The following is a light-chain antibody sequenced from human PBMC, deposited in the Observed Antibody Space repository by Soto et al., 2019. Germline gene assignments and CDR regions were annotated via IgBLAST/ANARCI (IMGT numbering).Light chain of an antibody. V-gene: IGKV3-15*01. CDR3: QQYDYWPRT. CDR2: AVS. J-gene: IGKJ1*01. Sequence: EIVMTQSPATLSVSPGERATLSCRASQSVGNDLAWYQQKPGQAPRLLIHAVSTRATGIPARFSGSGSGTEFTLTISSLQSEDFAVYYCQQYDYWPRTFGQGTTGDNK. CDR1: QSVGND.